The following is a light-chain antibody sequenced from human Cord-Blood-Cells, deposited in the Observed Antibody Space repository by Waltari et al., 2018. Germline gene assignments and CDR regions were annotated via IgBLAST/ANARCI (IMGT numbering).Light chain of an antibody. V-gene: IGLV2-11*01. J-gene: IGLJ1*01. CDR2: DVS. CDR3: CSYAGSYKGV. Sequence: QSALTQPRSVSGSPGQSVTISCTGTSSDVGGYNYVSWYQHHPGKAPKLMIYDVSKRPSGVPDRFSGSKSGNTAALTISGLQAEEEADYYCCSYAGSYKGVFGTGTKVTVL. CDR1: SSDVGGYNY.